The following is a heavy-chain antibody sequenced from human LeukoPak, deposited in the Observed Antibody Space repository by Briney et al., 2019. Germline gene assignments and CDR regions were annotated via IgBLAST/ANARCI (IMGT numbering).Heavy chain of an antibody. CDR2: ISGSGGST. V-gene: IGHV3-23*01. D-gene: IGHD6-6*01. CDR3: ARDLTTSSTAYFHH. J-gene: IGHJ1*01. CDR1: GFTFSSYA. Sequence: GGSLRLSCAASGFTFSSYAMSWVRQAPGKGLEWVSAISGSGGSTYYADSVKGRFTISRDNSKNTLYLQMNSLRAGDTAVYYCARDLTTSSTAYFHHWGQGTLVTVSS.